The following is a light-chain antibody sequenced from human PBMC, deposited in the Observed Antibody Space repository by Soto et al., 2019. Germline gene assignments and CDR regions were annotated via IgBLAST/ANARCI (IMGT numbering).Light chain of an antibody. CDR2: GKS. CDR3: QSDDRSLGGPAV. V-gene: IGLV1-40*01. J-gene: IGLJ2*01. CDR1: SSNIGAGYD. Sequence: QSVLTQPPSVSGAPGQRVTISCTGSSSNIGAGYDVHWYQQLPGTAPKLLLFGKSNRPSGVPDRFSGSKSGASAALAITGRQVKDDAGYPWQSDDRSLGGPAVFGGGTKVTVL.